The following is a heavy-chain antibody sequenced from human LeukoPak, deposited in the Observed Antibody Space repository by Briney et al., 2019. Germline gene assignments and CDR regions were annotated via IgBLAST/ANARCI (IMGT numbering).Heavy chain of an antibody. CDR3: ATYYYDSGVYYEVFDI. Sequence: ASVKVSCKASGGTFSSYAISWVRQAPGQGLEWMGRIIPILGIANYAQKFQGRVTITADKSTSTAYMEPSSLRSEDTAVYYCATYYYDSGVYYEVFDIGAKGKMAPVSP. CDR1: GGTFSSYA. J-gene: IGHJ3*02. D-gene: IGHD3-22*01. CDR2: IIPILGIA. V-gene: IGHV1-69*04.